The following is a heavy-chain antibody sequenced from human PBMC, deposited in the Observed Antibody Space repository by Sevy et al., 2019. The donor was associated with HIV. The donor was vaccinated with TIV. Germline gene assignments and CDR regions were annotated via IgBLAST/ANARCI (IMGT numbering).Heavy chain of an antibody. CDR1: GFTFSSYE. J-gene: IGHJ4*02. CDR3: ATGEDYYYDSSGYS. D-gene: IGHD3-22*01. V-gene: IGHV3-48*03. Sequence: EGSLRLSCAASGFTFSSYEMNWVRQAPGKELEWVSYISSSGSTIYYADSVKGRFTISRDNAKNSLYLQMNSLRAEDTAVYYCATGEDYYYDSSGYSWGQGTLVTVSS. CDR2: ISSSGSTI.